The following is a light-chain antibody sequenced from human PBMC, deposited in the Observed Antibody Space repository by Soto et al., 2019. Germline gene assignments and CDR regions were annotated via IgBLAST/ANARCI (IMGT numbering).Light chain of an antibody. CDR1: SGHSSYA. J-gene: IGLJ2*01. Sequence: QTVVTQSPSASASLGASVKLTCTLSSGHSSYALAWHQQQPEKGPRYLMKLDSDGSHTKGDAIPDRFSGSSSGAERYLTISSLQSEDEADYYCQSWGTGIHLVFGGGTKLTVL. V-gene: IGLV4-69*01. CDR3: QSWGTGIHLV. CDR2: LDSDGSH.